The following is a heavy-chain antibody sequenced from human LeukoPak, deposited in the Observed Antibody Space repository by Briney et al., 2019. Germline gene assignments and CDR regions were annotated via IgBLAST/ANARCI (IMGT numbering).Heavy chain of an antibody. Sequence: GGSLRLSCAASGFTFSTYVMTWVRQAPGKGLEWVGHIKSETDGGTTDYGALVKGRFTISRDDSKNTLYLQMNSLKTEDTAVYYCTTGGHYFGSWGQGTLVTVSS. V-gene: IGHV3-15*01. J-gene: IGHJ4*02. D-gene: IGHD3-16*01. CDR1: GFTFSTYV. CDR2: IKSETDGGTT. CDR3: TTGGHYFGS.